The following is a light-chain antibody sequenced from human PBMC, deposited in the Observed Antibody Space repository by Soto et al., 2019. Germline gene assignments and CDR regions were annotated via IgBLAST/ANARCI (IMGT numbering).Light chain of an antibody. J-gene: IGLJ2*01. V-gene: IGLV4-69*01. CDR3: QTWGTGIQVV. Sequence: QSVLTQSPSASASLGASVKLTCTLSSGHSSYAIAWHQQQPEKGPRYLMKLNSDGSHSKGDGIPDRFSGSSSGAERYLTISSLQSEDEAEYYCQTWGTGIQVVFGGGTKVTVL. CDR2: LNSDGSH. CDR1: SGHSSYA.